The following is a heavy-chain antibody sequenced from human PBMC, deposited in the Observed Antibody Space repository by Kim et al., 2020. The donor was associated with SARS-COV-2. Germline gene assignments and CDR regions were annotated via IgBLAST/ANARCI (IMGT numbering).Heavy chain of an antibody. Sequence: ASVKVSCKASGNTLSNNGLHWVRQAPGQRLEWMGWIDADNINTKYSQKFQGRVTITKDTPASTAYMELRSLRSEDTAVYYCATGSGTYSSDYWGQGTLVTVSS. CDR3: ATGSGTYSSDY. J-gene: IGHJ4*02. CDR1: GNTLSNNG. D-gene: IGHD1-26*01. CDR2: IDADNINT. V-gene: IGHV1-3*01.